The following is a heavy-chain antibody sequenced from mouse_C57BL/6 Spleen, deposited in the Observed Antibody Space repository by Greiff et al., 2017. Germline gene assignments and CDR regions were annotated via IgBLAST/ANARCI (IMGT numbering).Heavy chain of an antibody. CDR1: GFSLTSYG. Sequence: VKLMESGPGLVQPSQSLSITCTVSGFSLTSYGVHWVRQSPGKGLEWLGVIGSGGSTDYNAAFISRLSISKDNSKSQVFFKMNSLQADDTAIYYCARSDWDWFAYWGQGTLVTVSA. CDR3: ARSDWDWFAY. J-gene: IGHJ3*01. V-gene: IGHV2-2*01. D-gene: IGHD4-1*01. CDR2: IGSGGST.